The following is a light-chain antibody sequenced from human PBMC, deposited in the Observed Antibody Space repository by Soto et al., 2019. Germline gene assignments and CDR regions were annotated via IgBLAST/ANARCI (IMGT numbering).Light chain of an antibody. CDR1: QNVGNY. CDR3: QQRADWPIT. J-gene: IGKJ3*01. V-gene: IGKV3-11*01. CDR2: DSS. Sequence: EIVLTQSPATLSLSPWERATLSCRASQNVGNYLAWYQQKPGQAPRLLIYDSSNRATGIPARFSGSGSGTDFTLTISSLEPEDFALYYCQQRADWPITFGPGTKVDIK.